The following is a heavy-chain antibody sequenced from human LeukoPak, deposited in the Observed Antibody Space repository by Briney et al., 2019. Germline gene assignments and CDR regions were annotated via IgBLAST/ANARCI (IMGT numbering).Heavy chain of an antibody. D-gene: IGHD4-17*01. Sequence: ETLSLTCAVYGGSFSGYYWSWVRQAPGKGLEWVSNISSSSSTIYYADSVKGRFTISRDNAKNSLYLQMNSLRAEDTAVYYCARDSYGDYYFDYWGQGTLVTISS. J-gene: IGHJ4*02. CDR1: GGSFSGYY. CDR2: ISSSSSTI. V-gene: IGHV3-48*01. CDR3: ARDSYGDYYFDY.